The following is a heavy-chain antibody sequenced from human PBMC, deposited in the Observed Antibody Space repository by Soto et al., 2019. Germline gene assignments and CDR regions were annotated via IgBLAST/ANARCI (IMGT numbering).Heavy chain of an antibody. J-gene: IGHJ6*02. Sequence: PVESLKISCNGSGDSFTSYWISWVRQMPWKGLEWMGRIDPSDSYTNYSPSFQGHVTISADKSISTAYLQWSSLKASDTAMYYCARSGYDFWSGYYTYYYYGMDVWGQGTTVTVSS. V-gene: IGHV5-10-1*01. CDR3: ARSGYDFWSGYYTYYYYGMDV. CDR2: IDPSDSYT. D-gene: IGHD3-3*01. CDR1: GDSFTSYW.